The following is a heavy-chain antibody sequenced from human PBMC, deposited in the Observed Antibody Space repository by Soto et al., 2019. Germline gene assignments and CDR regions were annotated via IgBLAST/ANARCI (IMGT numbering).Heavy chain of an antibody. J-gene: IGHJ4*02. Sequence: SGPTLVNPTQTLTLTCTFSGFSLRTSEMCVNWIRQPPGKALEWLARIGWDDDKYYNTSLKTRLTISKDTSKNQVVLTMTNVDPVDTATYYCARARSSSSFSHFDYWGQGTLVTVSS. CDR3: ARARSSSSFSHFDY. CDR1: GFSLRTSEMC. D-gene: IGHD6-6*01. CDR2: IGWDDDK. V-gene: IGHV2-70*11.